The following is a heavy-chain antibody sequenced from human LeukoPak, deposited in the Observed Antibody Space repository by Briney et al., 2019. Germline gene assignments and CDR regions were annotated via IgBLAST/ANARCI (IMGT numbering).Heavy chain of an antibody. J-gene: IGHJ5*02. CDR3: ARVWDDYTNWFDP. V-gene: IGHV3-7*01. D-gene: IGHD4-11*01. CDR2: IKQDGSEK. Sequence: GGSLRLSCAASGFTFSSYWMSWVRQAPGKELEWVANIKQDGSEKYYVDSVKGRFTISRDNAKNSLYLQMNSLRAEDTAVYYCARVWDDYTNWFDPWGQGTLVTVSS. CDR1: GFTFSSYW.